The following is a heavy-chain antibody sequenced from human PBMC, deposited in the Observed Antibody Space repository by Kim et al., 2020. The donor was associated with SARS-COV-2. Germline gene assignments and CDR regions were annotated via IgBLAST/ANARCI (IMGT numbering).Heavy chain of an antibody. CDR2: ISAYNGNT. V-gene: IGHV1-18*01. CDR1: GYTFTSYG. J-gene: IGHJ6*02. Sequence: ASVKVSCKASGYTFTSYGISWVRQAPGQGLEWMGWISAYNGNTNYAQKLQGRVTMTTDTSTSTAYMELRSLRSDDTAVYYCARDRGIAVAGYYYYYGMDVWGQGTTVTVYS. D-gene: IGHD6-19*01. CDR3: ARDRGIAVAGYYYYYGMDV.